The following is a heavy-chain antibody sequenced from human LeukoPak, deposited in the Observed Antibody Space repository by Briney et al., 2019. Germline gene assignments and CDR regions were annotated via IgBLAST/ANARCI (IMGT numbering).Heavy chain of an antibody. J-gene: IGHJ4*02. CDR1: GFTFSSFD. Sequence: PGGSLRLSCAASGFTFSSFDMSWVRQAPGKGLEWVSGISAGGGTTYYADSVKGRFTISRDNSKNTLYLQFNSLRAEDTAVYYCARETSGPDSWGQGTLVTVSS. CDR3: ARETSGPDS. V-gene: IGHV3-23*01. CDR2: ISAGGGTT. D-gene: IGHD1-1*01.